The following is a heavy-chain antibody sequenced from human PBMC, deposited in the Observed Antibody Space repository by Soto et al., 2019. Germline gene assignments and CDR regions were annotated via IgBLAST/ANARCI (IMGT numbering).Heavy chain of an antibody. CDR3: ARGKIQAGDYAHFYFDY. D-gene: IGHD4-17*01. CDR1: GGSFSGYY. CDR2: INHSGST. V-gene: IGHV4-34*01. Sequence: QVQLQQWGAGLLKPSETLSLTCAVYGGSFSGYYWSWIRQPPGKGLEWIGEINHSGSTNYNPSLKSRVTISVDTSKNQFSLKLSSVTAADTAVYYCARGKIQAGDYAHFYFDYWGQGTLVTVSS. J-gene: IGHJ4*02.